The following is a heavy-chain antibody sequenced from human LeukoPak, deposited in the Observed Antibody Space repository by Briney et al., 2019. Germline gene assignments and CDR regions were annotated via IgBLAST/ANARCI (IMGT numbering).Heavy chain of an antibody. J-gene: IGHJ4*02. CDR3: AKNIIAVAGTSPCFDY. D-gene: IGHD6-19*01. CDR2: ISGSGGST. V-gene: IGHV3-23*01. Sequence: PGGSLRLSCAASGFTFSSYAMSWVRQAPGKGLEWVSAISGSGGSTYYADSVKGRFTISRDNSKNTLYLQMNSLRAEDTAVYYCAKNIIAVAGTSPCFDYWGQGTLVTVSS. CDR1: GFTFSSYA.